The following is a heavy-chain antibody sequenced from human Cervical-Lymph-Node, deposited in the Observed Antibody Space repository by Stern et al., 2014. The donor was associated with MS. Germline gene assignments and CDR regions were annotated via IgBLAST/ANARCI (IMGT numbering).Heavy chain of an antibody. Sequence: EVHLVESGGGLVQPGGSLRLSCAASGFTFSSYAMNWVRQAPGKGLEWVSTISGSGGTTYYADSVKGRLTISRDNSKNTVYLQMNSLRAEDTAVYFCAKARYSSGWDDIHYWGQGTLVTVSS. D-gene: IGHD6-19*01. V-gene: IGHV3-23*04. CDR2: ISGSGGTT. CDR1: GFTFSSYA. J-gene: IGHJ4*02. CDR3: AKARYSSGWDDIHY.